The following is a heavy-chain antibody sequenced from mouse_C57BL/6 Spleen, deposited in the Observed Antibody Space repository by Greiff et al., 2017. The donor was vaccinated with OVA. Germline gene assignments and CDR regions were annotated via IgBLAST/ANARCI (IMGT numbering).Heavy chain of an antibody. CDR2: IDPNSGGT. J-gene: IGHJ4*01. CDR3: ARFYYDYDEDYYAMDY. D-gene: IGHD2-4*01. CDR1: GYTFTSYW. V-gene: IGHV1-72*01. Sequence: QVQLKQPGAELVKPGASVKLSCKASGYTFTSYWMHWVKQRPGRGLEWIGRIDPNSGGTKYNEKFKSKATLTVDKPSSTAYMQLSSLTSEDSAVYYCARFYYDYDEDYYAMDYWGQGTSVTVSS.